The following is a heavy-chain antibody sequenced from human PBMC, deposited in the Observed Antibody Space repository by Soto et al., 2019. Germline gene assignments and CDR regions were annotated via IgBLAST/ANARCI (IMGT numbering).Heavy chain of an antibody. V-gene: IGHV4-34*01. J-gene: IGHJ6*02. CDR1: GGSFGGYY. CDR3: ARSYGEYVTGYYYNGMDV. Sequence: PSETLSLTCAVYGGSFGGYYWSWIRQPPGKGLEWIGEINHSGSPNYNSSLKSRVTISVDTSKNQFSLKLSSATAADTSVYYCARSYGEYVTGYYYNGMDVWGQGTTVTVSS. CDR2: INHSGSP. D-gene: IGHD4-17*01.